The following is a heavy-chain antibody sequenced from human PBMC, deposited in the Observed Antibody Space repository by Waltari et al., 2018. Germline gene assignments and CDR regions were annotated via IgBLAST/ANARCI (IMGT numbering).Heavy chain of an antibody. CDR2: IIPIFGTA. J-gene: IGHJ4*02. V-gene: IGHV1-69*01. Sequence: QVQLVQSGAEVKKPGSSVKVSCKASGGTFSSYAISWVRQAPGQGLEWMGGIIPIFGTANYAQKVQGRVTITADESTSTAYMELSSLRSEDTAVYYCARASRDSGYYYDPRGSFDYWGQGTLVTVSS. CDR1: GGTFSSYA. CDR3: ARASRDSGYYYDPRGSFDY. D-gene: IGHD3-22*01.